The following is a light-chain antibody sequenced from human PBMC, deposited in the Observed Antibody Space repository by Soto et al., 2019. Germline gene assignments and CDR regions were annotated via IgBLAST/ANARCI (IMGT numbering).Light chain of an antibody. V-gene: IGKV3-20*01. CDR2: GAS. Sequence: EIVLTQSPGTLSLSPGERATLSCRASQSVSSSYLAWYQQKPSQAPRLLIYGASSRATGIPDRFRGSGSGTDFTLTISRLEPEDFAVYYCQQYGSSPITFGPGTKVDIK. CDR3: QQYGSSPIT. J-gene: IGKJ3*01. CDR1: QSVSSSY.